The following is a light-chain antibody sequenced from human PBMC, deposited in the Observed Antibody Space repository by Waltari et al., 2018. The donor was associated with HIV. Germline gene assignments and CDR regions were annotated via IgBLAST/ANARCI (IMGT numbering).Light chain of an antibody. CDR1: SHDVGDYNH. Sequence: QSALTQPASVSASPGQSIKISCIGTSHDVGDYNHVPWYQQQPDKAPRLMIYDVTNRPSGVSTRFSGSKSGNTASLAISGLQAEDEAIYYCASYRYSSRTYVFGTGTTVTVL. V-gene: IGLV2-14*03. CDR2: DVT. CDR3: ASYRYSSRTYV. J-gene: IGLJ1*01.